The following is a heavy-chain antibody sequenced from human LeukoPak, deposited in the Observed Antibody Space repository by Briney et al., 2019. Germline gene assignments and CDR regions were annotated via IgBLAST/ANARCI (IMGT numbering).Heavy chain of an antibody. CDR2: ISSSGSTI. CDR1: GFTFSDYY. CDR3: ARDPVDRSYDFWSGYPQAYYYYMDV. Sequence: PGGSLRLSCAASGFTFSDYYMGWIRQAPGKGLEWVSYISSSGSTIYYADSVKGRFTISRDNAKNSLYLQMNSLRAEDTAVYYCARDPVDRSYDFWSGYPQAYYYYMDVWGKGTTVTVSS. J-gene: IGHJ6*03. V-gene: IGHV3-11*04. D-gene: IGHD3-3*01.